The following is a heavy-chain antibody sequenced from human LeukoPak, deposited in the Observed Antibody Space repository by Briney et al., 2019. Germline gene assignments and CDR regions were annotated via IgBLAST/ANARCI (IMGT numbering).Heavy chain of an antibody. CDR1: GYTFTTYG. Sequence: ASVKVSCKASGYTFTTYGISWVRQAPGQGLEWMGWISGYNGNTNYAQKFQGRVTITRDTSASTAYMELSSLRSEDMAVYYCARGIYYYYIDVWGKGTTVTVSS. J-gene: IGHJ6*03. D-gene: IGHD3-10*01. CDR2: ISGYNGNT. V-gene: IGHV1-18*03. CDR3: ARGIYYYYIDV.